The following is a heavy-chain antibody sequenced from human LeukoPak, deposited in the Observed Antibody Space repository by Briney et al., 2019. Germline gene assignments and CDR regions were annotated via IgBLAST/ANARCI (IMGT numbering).Heavy chain of an antibody. D-gene: IGHD3-22*01. V-gene: IGHV1-69*10. J-gene: IGHJ3*02. Sequence: SVKVSCKASGDTFTSYAISWGRQAPGQGLEWRGGSIPILGTANYEQKFQGRVTITADKSTSTAYMELSSLRSEDTAVYYCARETTITYYDSSPGAFDIWGQGTMVTVSS. CDR3: ARETTITYYDSSPGAFDI. CDR2: SIPILGTA. CDR1: GDTFTSYA.